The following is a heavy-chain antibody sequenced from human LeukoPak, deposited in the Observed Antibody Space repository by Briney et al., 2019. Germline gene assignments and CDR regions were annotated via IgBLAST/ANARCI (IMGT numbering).Heavy chain of an antibody. CDR2: IYPDDSDT. CDR3: ARQRGYRMTKDGFDV. V-gene: IGHV5-51*01. D-gene: IGHD2-2*03. J-gene: IGHJ3*01. Sequence: GESLKISCETSGYTFNKDWIGWVRQMPGKGLEWMGIIYPDDSDTRLSPSFQGQVTISADKSISTAYLQWSSLKASDSGMYYCARQRGYRMTKDGFDVWGQGTMVTVSS. CDR1: GYTFNKDW.